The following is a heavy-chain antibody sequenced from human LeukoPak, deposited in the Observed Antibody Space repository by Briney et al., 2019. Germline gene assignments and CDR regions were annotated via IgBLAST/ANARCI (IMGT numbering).Heavy chain of an antibody. CDR1: GYSFTTYW. CDR3: ARLSRWGIAALHVGAFDI. D-gene: IGHD6-13*01. V-gene: IGHV5-51*01. Sequence: GESLKISCKGSGYSFTTYWIGWVRQMPGKGLEWMGIIYPGDSDTRYSPSFQGQVTISADKSISTAYLQWSSLKASDTAMYYCARLSRWGIAALHVGAFDIWGHGAMVTVSS. CDR2: IYPGDSDT. J-gene: IGHJ3*02.